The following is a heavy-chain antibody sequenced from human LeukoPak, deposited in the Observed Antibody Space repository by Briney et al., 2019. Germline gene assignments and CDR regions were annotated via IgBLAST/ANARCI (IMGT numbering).Heavy chain of an antibody. D-gene: IGHD4-17*01. J-gene: IGHJ4*02. CDR1: GGTFSIYA. V-gene: IGHV1-69*13. Sequence: GASVKVSFKASGGTFSIYAISWVRQAPGQGREWMGGIIPIFGTANYAQKFQGRVTITADESTSTAYMELSSLRSEDTAVYYCAARGDYGDYVRFDYWGQGTLVTVSS. CDR3: AARGDYGDYVRFDY. CDR2: IIPIFGTA.